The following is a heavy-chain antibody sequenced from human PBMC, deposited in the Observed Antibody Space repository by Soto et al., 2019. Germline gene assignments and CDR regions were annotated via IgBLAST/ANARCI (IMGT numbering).Heavy chain of an antibody. J-gene: IGHJ4*02. CDR3: ARAPGDYFDY. Sequence: QVQLQESGPGLVKPSQTLSLTCTVSGGSISSGGYYWSWIRQHPGKGLEWIGYIFYSGSTFYNPSLKNRIAISVDTSKNQFSLKLSSVTAADTAVYYCARAPGDYFDYWGQGTLVTVSS. CDR2: IFYSGST. V-gene: IGHV4-31*03. CDR1: GGSISSGGYY.